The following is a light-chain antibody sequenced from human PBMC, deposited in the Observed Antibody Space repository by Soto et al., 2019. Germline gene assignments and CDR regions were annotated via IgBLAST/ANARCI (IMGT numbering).Light chain of an antibody. Sequence: QSALTQPASVSGSPGQSISISCTGTTNDVAFYSLVSWFQQHPGKAPKLIIYEVTERPSGVSSRFSGSKSGNTASLTISGLQAEDAADYYCCSYSDTNTYVFGSGTKLTVL. CDR2: EVT. J-gene: IGLJ6*01. CDR3: CSYSDTNTYV. CDR1: TNDVAFYSL. V-gene: IGLV2-23*02.